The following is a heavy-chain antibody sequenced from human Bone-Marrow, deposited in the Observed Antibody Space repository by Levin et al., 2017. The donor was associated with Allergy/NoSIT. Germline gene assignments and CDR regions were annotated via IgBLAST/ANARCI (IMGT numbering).Heavy chain of an antibody. V-gene: IGHV4-4*02. D-gene: IGHD7-27*01. CDR3: ARRNVLAPGEDWFDP. CDR2: IYHSGST. CDR1: DGSISSSNW. Sequence: SQTLSLTCGVSDGSISSSNWWTWVRQPPGKGLEWIGEIYHSGSTNYNPSLKSRVTISVEKSKNQFSLKLSSVTAADTAVYYCARRNVLAPGEDWFDPWGQGTLVTVST. J-gene: IGHJ5*02.